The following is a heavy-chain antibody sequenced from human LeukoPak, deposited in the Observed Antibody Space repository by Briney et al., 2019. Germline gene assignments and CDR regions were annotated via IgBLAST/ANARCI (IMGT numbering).Heavy chain of an antibody. V-gene: IGHV3-21*01. D-gene: IGHD3-3*01. Sequence: PGGSLRLSRAASGFTFSSYSMNWVRQAPGKGLEWVSSISSSSSYIYYADSVKGRFTISRDNAKNSLYLQMNSLRAEDTAVYYCARDRYYDFWSGSQPVDYWGQGTLVTVSS. CDR1: GFTFSSYS. J-gene: IGHJ4*02. CDR2: ISSSSSYI. CDR3: ARDRYYDFWSGSQPVDY.